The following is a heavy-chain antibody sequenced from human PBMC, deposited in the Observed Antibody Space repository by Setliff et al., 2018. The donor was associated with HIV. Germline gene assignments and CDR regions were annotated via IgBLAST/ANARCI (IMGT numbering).Heavy chain of an antibody. D-gene: IGHD5-12*01. Sequence: SETLSLTCNVSDGSVSRYYWGWIRQPPGKGLQWLVSFYYGRSTYYNPSLKSRITLSVDTSKNQISLKLRSVIAADTAMYYCARGHEWLRNWGQGTLVTVSS. J-gene: IGHJ4*02. CDR1: DGSVSRYY. CDR3: ARGHEWLRN. V-gene: IGHV4-39*07. CDR2: FYYGRST.